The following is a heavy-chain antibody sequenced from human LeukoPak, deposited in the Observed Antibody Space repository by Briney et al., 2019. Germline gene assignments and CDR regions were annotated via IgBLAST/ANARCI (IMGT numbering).Heavy chain of an antibody. V-gene: IGHV4-39*01. J-gene: IGHJ4*02. Sequence: KPSETLSLTCTVSGGSISISSDYWGWIRQPPGKGLEWIGDIYYSGTTNYNPSLKSRVTMSVDTSKNQFSLKLNSATAADTAVYYCARRLFTRSYYLDDWGQGTLVTVSS. CDR3: ARRLFTRSYYLDD. CDR2: IYYSGTT. CDR1: GGSISISSDY. D-gene: IGHD1-26*01.